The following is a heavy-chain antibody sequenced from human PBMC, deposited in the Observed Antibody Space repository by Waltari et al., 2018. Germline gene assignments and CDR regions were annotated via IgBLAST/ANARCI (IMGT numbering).Heavy chain of an antibody. CDR2: INHSGST. V-gene: IGHV4-34*01. J-gene: IGHJ4*02. Sequence: QVQLQQWGAGLLKPSETLSLTCAVYGGSFSGYYWSWIRPPPGKGLEWIGAINHSGSTNYNPSLKNRVTISVDTSKNQFALKLSSVTAADTAVYYCARGPHCSGGSCYSYYFDYWGQGTLVTVSS. D-gene: IGHD2-15*01. CDR3: ARGPHCSGGSCYSYYFDY. CDR1: GGSFSGYY.